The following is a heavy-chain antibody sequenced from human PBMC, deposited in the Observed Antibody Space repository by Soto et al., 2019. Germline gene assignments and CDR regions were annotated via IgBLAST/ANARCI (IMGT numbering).Heavy chain of an antibody. CDR3: AREGYCSGGSCYTPVRFDP. J-gene: IGHJ5*02. D-gene: IGHD2-15*01. V-gene: IGHV1-69*12. CDR2: IIPIFGTA. Sequence: QVQLVQSGAEVKKPGSSVKVSCKASGGTFSSYAISWVRQAPGQGLEWMGGIIPIFGTANYAQKFQGRVTITADESTSTAYMELSSRRSEDTAVYYCAREGYCSGGSCYTPVRFDPWGQGTLVTVSS. CDR1: GGTFSSYA.